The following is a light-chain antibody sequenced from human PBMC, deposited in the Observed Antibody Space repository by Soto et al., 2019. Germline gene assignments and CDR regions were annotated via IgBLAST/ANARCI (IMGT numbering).Light chain of an antibody. J-gene: IGKJ1*01. CDR1: QNIAFY. CDR2: GAS. Sequence: DVQMTQSPSSLSPSVGDRVTITCRASQNIAFYLNWYQQKPGKGPRLLIYGASRLQGGVPSRFSGSSSGTDFTLTISSLQPDDFATYYCQQCYSTPWTFGQGTKVEVK. CDR3: QQCYSTPWT. V-gene: IGKV1-39*01.